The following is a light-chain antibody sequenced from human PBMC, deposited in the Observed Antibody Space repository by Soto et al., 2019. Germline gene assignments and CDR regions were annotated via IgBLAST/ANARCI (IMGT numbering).Light chain of an antibody. CDR1: NIGSKS. Sequence: SYDLTQPPSVSLAPGQTARITCGGNNIGSKSVHWYQQKPGQAPVLVVYDDSDRPSGIPERFSGSNSGNTASLTISGLQAEDEADYYCKSKTGSVTYVFGTGTKVTVL. V-gene: IGLV3-21*02. J-gene: IGLJ1*01. CDR2: DDS. CDR3: KSKTGSVTYV.